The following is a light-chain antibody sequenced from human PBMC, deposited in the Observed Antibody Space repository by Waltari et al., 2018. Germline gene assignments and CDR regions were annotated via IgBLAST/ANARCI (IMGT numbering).Light chain of an antibody. CDR1: RSNIGNNV. J-gene: IGLJ2*01. CDR2: YCD. CDR3: SAWDDSLNGPV. V-gene: IGLV1-36*01. Sequence: QSVLTQPPSVSEAPRQRVTISCSGSRSNIGNNVVIWYQQLPGKAPKLLIYYCDLLPSGGSHRLSGSKSGTSASLAIGGLQSEDEADYYCSAWDDSLNGPVFGGGTKLTVL.